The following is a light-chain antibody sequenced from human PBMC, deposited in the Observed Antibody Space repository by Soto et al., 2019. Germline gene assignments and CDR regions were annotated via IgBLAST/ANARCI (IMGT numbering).Light chain of an antibody. Sequence: EIVLTQSPGTLSLSPGERATLSCRASQSVSSSYLAWYQQKPGQAPRLLIYGASSRATGIPDRFSGSGSGTDFTLTISRLEPEDFAVYYCQQYGSSPLTFGGGTKVERK. CDR1: QSVSSSY. J-gene: IGKJ4*01. V-gene: IGKV3-20*01. CDR3: QQYGSSPLT. CDR2: GAS.